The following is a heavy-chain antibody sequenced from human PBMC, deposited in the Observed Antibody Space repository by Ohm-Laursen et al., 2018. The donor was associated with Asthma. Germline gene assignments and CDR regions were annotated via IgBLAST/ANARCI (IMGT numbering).Heavy chain of an antibody. CDR3: ARGGTVDTPGHYWYFNL. CDR1: GGTFSSYA. J-gene: IGHJ2*01. V-gene: IGHV1-69*01. CDR2: IIPIFGTA. D-gene: IGHD4-23*01. Sequence: SSVKVSCKASGGTFSSYAISWVRQAPGQGLEWMGGIIPIFGTANYAQKFQGRVTITADESTSTAYMELSSLRSEDTAVYYCARGGTVDTPGHYWYFNLWGRGTLVTVSS.